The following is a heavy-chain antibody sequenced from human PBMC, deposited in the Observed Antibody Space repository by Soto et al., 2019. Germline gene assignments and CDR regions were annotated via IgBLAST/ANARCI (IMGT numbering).Heavy chain of an antibody. Sequence: ASVKVSCKVSEYTLTELSMHWVRQAPGKGLEWMGGFDPEDGETIYAQKFQGRVTMTEDTSTDTAYMELSSLRSEDTAVYYCATDLTTVTTRYYYGMDVWGQGTTVTVSS. CDR1: EYTLTELS. CDR3: ATDLTTVTTRYYYGMDV. CDR2: FDPEDGET. D-gene: IGHD4-4*01. V-gene: IGHV1-24*01. J-gene: IGHJ6*02.